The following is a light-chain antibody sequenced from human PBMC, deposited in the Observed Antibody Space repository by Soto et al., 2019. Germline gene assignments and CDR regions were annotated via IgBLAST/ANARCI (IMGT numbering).Light chain of an antibody. CDR1: QSVSSN. J-gene: IGKJ2*02. V-gene: IGKV3-15*01. CDR2: GAS. Sequence: IGMTQSPAALSVTQGERATLPCRASQSVSSNLAWYQQKPGQAPRLLIYGASTRATGIPARFSGSGSGTEFTLPIRCLQSEDFAVYYCPPYNECPRCTSGEGTKL. CDR3: PPYNECPRCT.